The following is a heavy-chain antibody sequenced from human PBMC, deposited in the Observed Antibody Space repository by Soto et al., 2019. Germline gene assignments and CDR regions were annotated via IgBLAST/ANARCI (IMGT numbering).Heavy chain of an antibody. CDR2: IYYSGST. CDR1: GGSISSGDYY. CDR3: ARVRRFHYDSSGYYLSGYYCYGMEV. J-gene: IGHJ6*02. Sequence: QVQLQESGPGLVKPSQTLSLTCTVSGGSISSGDYYWSWLRQPPGNGLEWIGKIYYSGSTNYTQSLKIRFIMSVYTSKDQCSLRLNSVTAADPAVYYSARVRRFHYDSSGYYLSGYYCYGMEVWGQGTRLTVS. D-gene: IGHD3-22*01. V-gene: IGHV4-30-4*01.